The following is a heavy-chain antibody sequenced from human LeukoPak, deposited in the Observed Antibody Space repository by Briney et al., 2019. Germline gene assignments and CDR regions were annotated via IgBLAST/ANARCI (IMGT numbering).Heavy chain of an antibody. CDR1: GFSFSTYN. V-gene: IGHV3-21*01. Sequence: PGGSLRLSCAASGFSFSTYNINWVRLAPGKGLEWVSSISSSSNYIYYADSVKGRFTISRDNVENSLYLQMNSLRAEDTAVYYCARRSPNYYFDYWGQGTLVTVSS. CDR2: ISSSSNYI. J-gene: IGHJ4*02. CDR3: ARRSPNYYFDY.